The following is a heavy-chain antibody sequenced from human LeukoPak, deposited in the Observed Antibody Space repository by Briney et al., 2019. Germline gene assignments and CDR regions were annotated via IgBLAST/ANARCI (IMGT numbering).Heavy chain of an antibody. J-gene: IGHJ6*03. CDR2: IYYSGST. D-gene: IGHD2-2*01. CDR1: GGSISSYY. Sequence: PSETLSLTCTVSGGSISSYYWSWIRQPPGKGLEWIGYIYYSGSTNYNPSLKSRVTISVDTSKNQFSLKLSSVTAADTAVYYCVGLASTSFYYYYMDVWGKGTTVTVSS. CDR3: VGLASTSFYYYYMDV. V-gene: IGHV4-59*01.